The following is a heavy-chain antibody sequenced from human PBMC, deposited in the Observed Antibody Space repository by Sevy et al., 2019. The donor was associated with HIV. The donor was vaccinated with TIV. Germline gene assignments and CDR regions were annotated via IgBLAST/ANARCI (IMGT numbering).Heavy chain of an antibody. Sequence: SETLSLTCTVSGGSLDTYGWNWIRQPPGKGLEWIGYAYYNGGTNYNPSLKSRLTILVGTSERQFSLQLSSVTPADTAVYYCGRDNWGSIDYWGQGVLVTVSS. CDR2: AYYNGGT. J-gene: IGHJ4*02. D-gene: IGHD7-27*01. CDR3: GRDNWGSIDY. V-gene: IGHV4-59*01. CDR1: GGSLDTYG.